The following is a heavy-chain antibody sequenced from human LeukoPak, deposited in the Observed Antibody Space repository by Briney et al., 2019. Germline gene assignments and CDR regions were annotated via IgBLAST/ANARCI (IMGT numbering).Heavy chain of an antibody. V-gene: IGHV3-30*03. CDR3: ARGHYGMDV. CDR2: ISYEGGTQ. CDR1: GVTLSPYG. Sequence: GGSLRLSCAASGVTLSPYGMHWVRQAPGKGLEWVAVISYEGGTQHYADSVKGRFIISRDNPRNTLYLQMNILRTEDTAVYYCARGHYGMDVWGQGTTVTVSS. J-gene: IGHJ6*01.